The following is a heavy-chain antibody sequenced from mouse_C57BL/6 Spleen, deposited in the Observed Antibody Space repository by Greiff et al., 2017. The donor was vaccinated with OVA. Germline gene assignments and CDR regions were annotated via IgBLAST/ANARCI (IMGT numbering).Heavy chain of an antibody. CDR3: ARSDYYGSSYNYYYAMDY. J-gene: IGHJ4*01. Sequence: VQLQQPGAELVKPGASVKLSCKASGYTFTSYWMHWVKQRPGRGLEWIGRIDPNSGGTKYNEKFKSKATLTVDKPSSTAYMQLSSLTSEDSAVYYCARSDYYGSSYNYYYAMDYWGQGTSVTVSS. D-gene: IGHD1-1*01. CDR2: IDPNSGGT. CDR1: GYTFTSYW. V-gene: IGHV1-72*01.